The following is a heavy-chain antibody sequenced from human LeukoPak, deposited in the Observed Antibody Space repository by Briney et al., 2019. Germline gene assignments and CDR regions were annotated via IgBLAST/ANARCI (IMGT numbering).Heavy chain of an antibody. CDR3: ARGHCSSTSCYEDYYYGMDV. J-gene: IGHJ6*02. Sequence: ASVKVSCKASGYTFTSYYMHWVRQAPGQGLEWMGGIIPIFGTANYAQKFQGRVTITADESTSTAYMELSSLRSEDTAVYYCARGHCSSTSCYEDYYYGMDVWGQGTTVTVSS. CDR2: IIPIFGTA. CDR1: GYTFTSYY. V-gene: IGHV1-69*13. D-gene: IGHD2-2*01.